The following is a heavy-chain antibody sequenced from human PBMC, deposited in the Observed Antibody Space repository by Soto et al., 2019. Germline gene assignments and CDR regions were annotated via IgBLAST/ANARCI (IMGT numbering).Heavy chain of an antibody. J-gene: IGHJ4*02. CDR1: GGTFSSYT. V-gene: IGHV1-69*04. CDR3: AREYCSGGSCYYGY. D-gene: IGHD2-15*01. Sequence: ASVKVSCKASGGTFSSYTISWVRQAPGQGLEWMGRIIPILGIANYAQKFQGRVTITADKSTSTAYMELSSLRSEDTAVYYCAREYCSGGSCYYGYRGQGTLVTVSS. CDR2: IIPILGIA.